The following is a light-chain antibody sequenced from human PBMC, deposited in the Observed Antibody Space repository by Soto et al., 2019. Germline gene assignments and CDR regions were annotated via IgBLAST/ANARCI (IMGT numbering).Light chain of an antibody. CDR2: SNN. J-gene: IGLJ1*01. CDR1: SSNIGSNY. Sequence: SALTQPPSASGTPGQRVTISCSGSSSNIGSNYVYWYQQLPGTAPKLLIYSNNQRPSGVPDRFSGSKSGTSASLAISGLRSEDEADYYCAAWDDSLSGLVFGTGTKVTVL. V-gene: IGLV1-47*02. CDR3: AAWDDSLSGLV.